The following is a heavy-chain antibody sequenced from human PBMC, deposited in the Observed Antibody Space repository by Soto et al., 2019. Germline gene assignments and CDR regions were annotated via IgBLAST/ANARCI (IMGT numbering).Heavy chain of an antibody. J-gene: IGHJ4*02. D-gene: IGHD3-10*01. Sequence: GSLRLSCAASGLPFRRYLMTWVRHPLGKGLEWVANIQQDGTEKNYVDSVKGRFTISRDNAKNSLYLQMNSLRAEGTAVYYCARDSYQSSNYYGSEFDYWGQGILVTVSS. CDR2: IQQDGTEK. CDR1: GLPFRRYL. CDR3: ARDSYQSSNYYGSEFDY. V-gene: IGHV3-7*01.